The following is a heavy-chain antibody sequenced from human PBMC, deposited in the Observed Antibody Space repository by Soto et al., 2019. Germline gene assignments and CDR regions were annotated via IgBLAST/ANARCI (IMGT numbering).Heavy chain of an antibody. CDR2: IYYTGST. J-gene: IGHJ5*02. V-gene: IGHV4-61*03. Sequence: PSETLSLTCTVPGASISGGTYYWTWIRQAPGKGLEWVGHIYYTGSTNYNPALNDRVTISVDTSKNHFSLQLTSVAAADTAVYYCARGAGFSYASTWFDIWGQGTLVTVSS. D-gene: IGHD5-18*01. CDR1: GASISGGTYY. CDR3: ARGAGFSYASTWFDI.